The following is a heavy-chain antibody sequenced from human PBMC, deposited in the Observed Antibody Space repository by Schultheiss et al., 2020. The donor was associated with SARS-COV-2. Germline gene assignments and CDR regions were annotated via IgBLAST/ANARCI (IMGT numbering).Heavy chain of an antibody. J-gene: IGHJ5*02. D-gene: IGHD6-6*01. CDR2: IYTSGST. Sequence: LSLTCTVSGGSISSGSYYWSWIRQPAGKGLEWIGRIYTSGSTNYNPSLKSRVTISVDTSKNQFSLKLSSVTAADTAVYYCAKDDLAYSSSSGWFDPWGQGTLVTVSS. CDR3: AKDDLAYSSSSGWFDP. V-gene: IGHV4-61*02. CDR1: GGSISSGSYY.